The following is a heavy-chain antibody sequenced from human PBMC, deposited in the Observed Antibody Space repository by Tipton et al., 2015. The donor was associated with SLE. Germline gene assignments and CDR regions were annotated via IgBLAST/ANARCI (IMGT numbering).Heavy chain of an antibody. J-gene: IGHJ4*02. V-gene: IGHV3-21*03. CDR3: ASNYDFGSAVPY. D-gene: IGHD3-3*01. CDR1: GFTFSSYE. CDR2: ISSSGSYI. Sequence: GSLRLSCAASGFTFSSYEMNWVRQAPGKGLEWVSSISSSGSYIYYADSVKGRFTISRDNAKKSLSLQMNSLRTEDTAVYYCASNYDFGSAVPYWGQGTRVTVSS.